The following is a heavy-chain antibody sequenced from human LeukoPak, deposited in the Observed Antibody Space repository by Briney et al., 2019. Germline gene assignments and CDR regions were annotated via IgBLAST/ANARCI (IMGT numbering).Heavy chain of an antibody. CDR1: GFSFSGSA. J-gene: IGHJ3*01. CDR2: IRSKSNSYAT. CDR3: TRQRFGELA. D-gene: IGHD3-10*01. V-gene: IGHV3-73*01. Sequence: GGSLRLSCAASGFSFSGSAMHWVRQTSGKGLEWVGRIRSKSNSYATAYAASVKGRFTSSRDDSKNTAYLQMSSLKAEDTAVYYCTRQRFGELAWGQGTMVTVSS.